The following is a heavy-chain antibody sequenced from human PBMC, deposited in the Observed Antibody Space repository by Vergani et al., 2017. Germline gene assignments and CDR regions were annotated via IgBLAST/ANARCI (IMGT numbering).Heavy chain of an antibody. CDR3: ARADTYYYGSGSFYGLDY. Sequence: QVQLVQSGAEVKKPGASVKVSCKASGYTFTSYYMHWVRQAPGQGLEWMGIINPNSGGTNYAQKFQGRVTMTRDTSISTAYMELSRLRSDDTAVYYCARADTYYYGSGSFYGLDYWGQGTLVTVAS. CDR2: INPNSGGT. D-gene: IGHD3-10*01. V-gene: IGHV1-2*02. J-gene: IGHJ4*02. CDR1: GYTFTSYY.